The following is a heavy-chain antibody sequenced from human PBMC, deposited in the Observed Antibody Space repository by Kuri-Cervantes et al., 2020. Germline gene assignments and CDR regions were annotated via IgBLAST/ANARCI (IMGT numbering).Heavy chain of an antibody. D-gene: IGHD5-18*01. CDR3: ARELTAMVTSGAFDI. CDR2: IGTAGDT. V-gene: IGHV3-13*01. CDR1: GFTFSSYD. J-gene: IGHJ3*02. Sequence: GESLKISCAASGFTFSSYDMHWVRQATGKGLEWVSAIGTAGDTYYPGSVKGRFTISRDNSKNTLYLQMNSLRAEDTAVYYCARELTAMVTSGAFDIWGQGTMVTVSS.